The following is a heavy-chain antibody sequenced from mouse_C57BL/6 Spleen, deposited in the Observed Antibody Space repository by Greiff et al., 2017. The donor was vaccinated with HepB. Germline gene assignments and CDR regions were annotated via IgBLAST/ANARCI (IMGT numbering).Heavy chain of an antibody. V-gene: IGHV5-17*01. CDR2: ISSGSSTI. CDR3: ARMGGNPLDY. Sequence: DVQLVESGGGLVKPGGSLKLSCAASGFTFSDYGMHWVRQAPEKGLEWVAYISSGSSTIYYADTVKGRFTISRDNAKNTLFLQMTSLRSEDTAMYYCARMGGNPLDYWGQGTTLTVSS. CDR1: GFTFSDYG. J-gene: IGHJ2*01.